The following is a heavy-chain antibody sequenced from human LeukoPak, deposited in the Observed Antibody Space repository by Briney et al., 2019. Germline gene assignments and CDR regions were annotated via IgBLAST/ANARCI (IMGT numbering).Heavy chain of an antibody. D-gene: IGHD1-26*01. CDR3: VRSHDIVGATYFDC. J-gene: IGHJ4*02. CDR2: ITSNGGAT. Sequence: GGSLRLSCSASGFTFSSYAVHWVRQAPGKGLEYISSITSNGGATYYTDSVKGRLTISRDNSKDTLYLQMSSLRAEDTAVYYCVRSHDIVGATYFDCWGQGTLVTVSS. CDR1: GFTFSSYA. V-gene: IGHV3-64D*09.